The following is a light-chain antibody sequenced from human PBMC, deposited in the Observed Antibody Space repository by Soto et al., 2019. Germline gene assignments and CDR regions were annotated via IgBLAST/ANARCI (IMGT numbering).Light chain of an antibody. V-gene: IGLV2-11*01. CDR3: CSYAGSYYV. J-gene: IGLJ1*01. CDR2: DVS. Sequence: QSALTQPRSVSGSPGQSVTISCTGTSSDVGGYNYVSWYQQHPGKAPKLMIYDVSKRHSGVPDRYSVSKSGNTASLTISGLQVEDEWYYYCCSYAGSYYVCGTWTKVTVL. CDR1: SSDVGGYNY.